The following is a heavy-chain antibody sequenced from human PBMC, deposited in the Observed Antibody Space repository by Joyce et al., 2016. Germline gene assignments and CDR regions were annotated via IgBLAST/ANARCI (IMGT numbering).Heavy chain of an antibody. Sequence: QVQLQESGPGLVQPSQTLSLSCGVSGGSISDGGYYWSWIRQRPGQGLEWIVYINYSGNTYYNPALKSRLTISIDMSKNQFSLRLTSVTAADTAVYYCARVPLSSAFDYWGHGILVTVSS. D-gene: IGHD1-26*01. CDR2: INYSGNT. CDR3: ARVPLSSAFDY. V-gene: IGHV4-31*11. CDR1: GGSISDGGYY. J-gene: IGHJ4*01.